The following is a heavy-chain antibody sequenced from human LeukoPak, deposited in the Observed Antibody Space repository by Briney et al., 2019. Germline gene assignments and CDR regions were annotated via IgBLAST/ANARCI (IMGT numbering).Heavy chain of an antibody. D-gene: IGHD5-12*01. Sequence: GGSLRLSCTASGFTFGDYAMSWVRQAPGKGLEWVGFIRSKAYGGTTEYAASVKGRFTISRGDSKSIAYLQMNSLKTEDTAVYYCTREQERLRVNYFDYWGQGTLVTVSS. V-gene: IGHV3-49*04. CDR2: IRSKAYGGTT. CDR3: TREQERLRVNYFDY. J-gene: IGHJ4*02. CDR1: GFTFGDYA.